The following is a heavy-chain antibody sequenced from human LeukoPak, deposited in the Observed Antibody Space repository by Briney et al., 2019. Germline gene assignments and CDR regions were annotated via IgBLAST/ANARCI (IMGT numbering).Heavy chain of an antibody. D-gene: IGHD5-18*01. Sequence: SETLSLTCTVSGGSISSGGYYWSWIRQHPGKGLEWIGYIYYSGSTYYNPSLKSRVTISVDTSKNQFSLKLSSVTAADTAVYYRARVQVDSYGLDYWGQGTLVTVSS. V-gene: IGHV4-31*03. CDR1: GGSISSGGYY. CDR3: ARVQVDSYGLDY. J-gene: IGHJ4*02. CDR2: IYYSGST.